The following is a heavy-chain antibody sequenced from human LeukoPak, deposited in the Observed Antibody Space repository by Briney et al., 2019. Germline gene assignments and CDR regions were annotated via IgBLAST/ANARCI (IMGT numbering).Heavy chain of an antibody. CDR2: INPSGGST. V-gene: IGHV1-46*01. CDR3: ATDGHKDAFDI. J-gene: IGHJ3*02. CDR1: GYTFISYY. Sequence: ASVKVSCKASGYTFISYYMYWVRQAPGQGLEWMGIINPSGGSTSYAQKFQGRVTMTEDTSTDTAYMELSSLRSEDTAVYYCATDGHKDAFDIWGQGTMVTVSS.